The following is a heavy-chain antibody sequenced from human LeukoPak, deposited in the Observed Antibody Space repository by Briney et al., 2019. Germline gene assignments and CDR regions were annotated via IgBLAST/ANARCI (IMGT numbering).Heavy chain of an antibody. V-gene: IGHV4-38-2*02. D-gene: IGHD3-22*01. Sequence: SETLSLTCAVSGYSISSGYYWAWIRQPPGKGMEWIGKIYHNGNTYYNPSLKGRVTISVDTSKNQFSLKLSSVTAADTALYYCAREFTEYYYDSSKASYWGQGTLVTVSS. CDR3: AREFTEYYYDSSKASY. CDR1: GYSISSGYY. CDR2: IYHNGNT. J-gene: IGHJ4*02.